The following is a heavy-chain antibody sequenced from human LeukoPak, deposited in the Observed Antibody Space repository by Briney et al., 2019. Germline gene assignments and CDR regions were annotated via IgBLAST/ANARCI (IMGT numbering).Heavy chain of an antibody. Sequence: PSETLSLTCTVSGGSISSSSYYWGWIRQPPGKGLEWIGSIYHSGSTYYNPSLKSRVTISVDKSKNQFSLKLSSVTAADTAVYYCARSIAAAVKYYYMDVWGKGTTVTVSS. CDR1: GGSISSSSYY. V-gene: IGHV4-39*07. J-gene: IGHJ6*03. CDR2: IYHSGST. D-gene: IGHD6-13*01. CDR3: ARSIAAAVKYYYMDV.